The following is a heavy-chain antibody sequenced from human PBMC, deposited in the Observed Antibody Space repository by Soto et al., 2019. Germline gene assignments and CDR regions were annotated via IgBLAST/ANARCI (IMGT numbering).Heavy chain of an antibody. CDR2: ISWNSGSI. Sequence: PGGSLRLSXAASGFTFDDYAMHWVRQAPGKGLEWVSGISWNSGSIGYADSVKGRFTISRDNAKNSLYLQMNSLRAEDTALYYCAKDIRPYGGINPYDYWGQGTLVTVSS. CDR1: GFTFDDYA. J-gene: IGHJ4*02. D-gene: IGHD2-15*01. V-gene: IGHV3-9*01. CDR3: AKDIRPYGGINPYDY.